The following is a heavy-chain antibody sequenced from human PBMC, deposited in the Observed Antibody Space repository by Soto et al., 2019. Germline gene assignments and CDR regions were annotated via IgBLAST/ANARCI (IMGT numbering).Heavy chain of an antibody. D-gene: IGHD2-2*01. V-gene: IGHV3-33*01. CDR3: ARDRRLWSSTSCYGAFYYYYCMDV. Sequence: QVQLVESGGGVVLPGRSLRLSCAASGFTFSSYGMHWVRQAPGKGLEGAAVIWYDGSNKYYADSVKGRFTISRDNSKNTLYLQMHSLRAEDTGVYYSARDRRLWSSTSCYGAFYYYYCMDVWGQGTTVT. J-gene: IGHJ6*02. CDR2: IWYDGSNK. CDR1: GFTFSSYG.